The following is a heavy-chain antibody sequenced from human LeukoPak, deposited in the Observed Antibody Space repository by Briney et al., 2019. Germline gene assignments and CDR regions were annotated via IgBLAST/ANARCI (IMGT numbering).Heavy chain of an antibody. CDR2: ISGSGGST. J-gene: IGHJ4*02. V-gene: IGHV3-23*01. D-gene: IGHD6-19*01. Sequence: GGSLRLSCAASGFTFSGYAMSWVRQAPGKGLEWVSAISGSGGSTYYADSVKGRFTISRDNSKNTLYLQMNSLRAADTAVYYCGKDGIAVACTAGAFDYWGQGTLVTVSS. CDR3: GKDGIAVACTAGAFDY. CDR1: GFTFSGYA.